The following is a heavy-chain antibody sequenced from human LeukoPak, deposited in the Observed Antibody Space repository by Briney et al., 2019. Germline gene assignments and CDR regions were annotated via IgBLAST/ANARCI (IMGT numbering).Heavy chain of an antibody. CDR1: GFAFRSYG. V-gene: IGHV3-23*01. D-gene: IGHD3-9*01. J-gene: IGHJ4*02. Sequence: QTGGSLRLSCAVSGFAFRSYGMSWVRQAPGKGLEWVSAISGIGDSTHYADSVKGRFTISRDNSKNTLYLQVNSLRAEDTAVYYCAKNRGVLRNFDCYDYWGQGTLVTVSS. CDR2: ISGIGDST. CDR3: AKNRGVLRNFDCYDY.